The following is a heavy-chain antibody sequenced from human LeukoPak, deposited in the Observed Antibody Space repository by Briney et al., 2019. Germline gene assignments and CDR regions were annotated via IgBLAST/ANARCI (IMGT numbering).Heavy chain of an antibody. CDR1: GYTFTSYG. V-gene: IGHV1-18*01. J-gene: IGHJ4*02. CDR2: ISAYSGNT. Sequence: GASVKVSCKASGYTFTSYGISWVRQAPGQGLEWMGWISAYSGNTNYAQKLQGRVTMTTDTSTNTAYMELRSLRFDDTAVYYCARDYGSGTVYYFDYWGQGTLVTVSS. D-gene: IGHD3-10*01. CDR3: ARDYGSGTVYYFDY.